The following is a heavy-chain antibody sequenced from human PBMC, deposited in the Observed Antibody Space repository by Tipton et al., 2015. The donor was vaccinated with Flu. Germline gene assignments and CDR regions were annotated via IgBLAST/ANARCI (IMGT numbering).Heavy chain of an antibody. Sequence: LRLSCTVSGGSISSGGAYWSWIRQHPGKGLEWIAGIYYSGSTYYNPSLESRVTILVDTSKNQFSLKLNSVTAADTAVYYCARDQGFGDGLAYDYYSMDVWGQGTTVTVSS. D-gene: IGHD3-10*01. J-gene: IGHJ6*02. CDR3: ARDQGFGDGLAYDYYSMDV. CDR1: GGSISSGGAY. CDR2: IYYSGST. V-gene: IGHV4-31*02.